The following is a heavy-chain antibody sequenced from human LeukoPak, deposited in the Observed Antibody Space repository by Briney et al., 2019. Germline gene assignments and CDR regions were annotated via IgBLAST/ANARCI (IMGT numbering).Heavy chain of an antibody. D-gene: IGHD5-12*01. CDR1: GFTFSSYS. V-gene: IGHV3-21*01. CDR3: ASLDIVATIPYYYYGMDV. CDR2: SSSSSSYI. Sequence: GGSLRLSCAASGFTFSSYSMNWVRQAPAKGLDWVSSSSSSSSYISYADPVKGRFTISRENAKNSLYLQMNSLRAEDTAVYYCASLDIVATIPYYYYGMDVWGKGTTVTVSS. J-gene: IGHJ6*04.